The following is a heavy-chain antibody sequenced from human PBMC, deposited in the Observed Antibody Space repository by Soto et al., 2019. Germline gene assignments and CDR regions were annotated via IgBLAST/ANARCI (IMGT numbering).Heavy chain of an antibody. V-gene: IGHV3-30-3*01. Sequence: QVQLVESGGGLVQPGRSLRLSCVASGFTFTSYSIHWVRQAPGKRLEWVAVISYDANNKEYADSMKGRCTISRDNSMNTVYLQINSVRTEDTAVYYCARANNYFDVLGQGTLVTVSS. CDR2: ISYDANNK. J-gene: IGHJ4*02. CDR1: GFTFTSYS. CDR3: ARANNYFDV.